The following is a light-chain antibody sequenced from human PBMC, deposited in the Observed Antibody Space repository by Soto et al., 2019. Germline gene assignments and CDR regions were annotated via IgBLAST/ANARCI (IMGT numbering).Light chain of an antibody. CDR1: QSVYSN. J-gene: IGKJ4*01. CDR2: GAS. CDR3: QQYNNWPPLT. V-gene: IGKV3D-15*01. Sequence: EIVMPQSPATLSVSAGEGATVSCRTSQSVYSNLAWHQQKPGQAPRLLIYGASTRATGVPARFSGSGSGTEFTLTISSLQSEDFAVYYCQQYNNWPPLTFGGGTKVDIK.